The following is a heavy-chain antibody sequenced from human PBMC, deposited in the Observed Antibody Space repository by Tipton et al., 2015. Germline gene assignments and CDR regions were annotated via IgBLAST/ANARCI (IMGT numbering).Heavy chain of an antibody. J-gene: IGHJ4*02. CDR1: GYSFTSYW. CDR2: IYPGDSDT. D-gene: IGHD3-22*01. V-gene: IGHV5-51*01. Sequence: QLVQSGAEVKKPGESLKISCKGSGYSFTSYWIGWVRQMPGKGLEWMGIIYPGDSDTRYSPSFQGQVTISADKSISTAYLQWSSLKASDTAMYYCARLAYDSSGYYPFFDYWGQGTLVTVSS. CDR3: ARLAYDSSGYYPFFDY.